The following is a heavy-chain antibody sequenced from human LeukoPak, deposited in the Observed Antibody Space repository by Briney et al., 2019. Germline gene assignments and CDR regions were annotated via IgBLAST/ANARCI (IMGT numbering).Heavy chain of an antibody. Sequence: ASVKVSCKASGYTFSAYGINRVRLAPGQGLEWMASINPHRTDTQYTQKFQGRVTVTTDTSTNTAYMEPRSLRSDDTAIYYCARRKYGVDYNGMDIWGQGTTVTVSS. CDR1: GYTFSAYG. CDR3: ARRKYGVDYNGMDI. CDR2: INPHRTDT. D-gene: IGHD5/OR15-5a*01. V-gene: IGHV1-18*01. J-gene: IGHJ6*02.